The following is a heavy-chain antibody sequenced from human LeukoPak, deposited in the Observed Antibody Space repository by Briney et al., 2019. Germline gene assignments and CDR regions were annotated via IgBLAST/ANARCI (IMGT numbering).Heavy chain of an antibody. D-gene: IGHD3-22*01. Sequence: GGSLRLSCAASGFTFSSYGMHWVRQAPGKGLEWVAVIWYDGSNKYYADSVKGRFTISRDNSKNTLYLQMNSLRAEDTAVYYCARTYYYDSSGYHPFDYWGQGTPITVSS. V-gene: IGHV3-33*01. CDR3: ARTYYYDSSGYHPFDY. CDR1: GFTFSSYG. J-gene: IGHJ4*02. CDR2: IWYDGSNK.